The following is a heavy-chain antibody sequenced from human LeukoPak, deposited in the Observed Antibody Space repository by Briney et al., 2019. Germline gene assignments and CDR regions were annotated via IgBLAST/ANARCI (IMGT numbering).Heavy chain of an antibody. CDR3: ARDIQQLVRSAFEI. Sequence: PQTLSLTCNVSGDSISSGDYYWSWIRQPPGKGLEWIGYIYYSGSTYYNPSPRRRVTISINTPKNQFSLKLSSVTAADTAVYYCARDIQQLVRSAFEIWGRGTMVTVSS. V-gene: IGHV4-30-4*08. D-gene: IGHD6-6*01. CDR2: IYYSGST. CDR1: GDSISSGDYY. J-gene: IGHJ3*02.